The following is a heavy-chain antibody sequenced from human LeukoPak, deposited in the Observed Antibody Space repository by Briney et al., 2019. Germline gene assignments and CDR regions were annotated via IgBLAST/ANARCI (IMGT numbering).Heavy chain of an antibody. CDR1: GYTSTNYG. Sequence: ASVKVSCKASGYTSTNYGISWVRQAPGQGLEWMGWISAYNGHTSYAQKLQGRVTMTTDTSTSTAYMELRSLRSDDTAVYYCARDKESGSPEAYWGQGTLVIVSS. CDR2: ISAYNGHT. V-gene: IGHV1-18*01. J-gene: IGHJ4*02. CDR3: ARDKESGSPEAY. D-gene: IGHD1-26*01.